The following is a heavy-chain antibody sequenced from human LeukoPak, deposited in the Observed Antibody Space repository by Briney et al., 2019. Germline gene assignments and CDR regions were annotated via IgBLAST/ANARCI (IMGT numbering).Heavy chain of an antibody. J-gene: IGHJ3*02. V-gene: IGHV4-39*01. Sequence: PSETLSLTCTVSGGSISSSSYYWGWIRQPPGKGLEWIGSIYYSGSTYYNPSLKSRVTISVDTSKNQFSLKLSSVTAADTAVYYCARPYLGTEQQLNRMAFDIWGQGTMVTVSS. CDR2: IYYSGST. D-gene: IGHD6-13*01. CDR3: ARPYLGTEQQLNRMAFDI. CDR1: GGSISSSSYY.